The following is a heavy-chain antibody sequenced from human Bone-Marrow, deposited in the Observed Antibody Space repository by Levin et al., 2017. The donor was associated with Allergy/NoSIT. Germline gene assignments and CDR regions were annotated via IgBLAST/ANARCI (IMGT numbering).Heavy chain of an antibody. Sequence: GESLKISCKPSGYTFTSYGISWVRQAPGQGLEWMGWINTYSAYTNYAQKVQDRVTLTTDTSTNTAYMELRSLRSDDTAVYYCARGRLNSIYYYYGMDVWGQGTTVTVSS. CDR3: ARGRLNSIYYYYGMDV. CDR2: INTYSAYT. V-gene: IGHV1-18*01. J-gene: IGHJ6*02. D-gene: IGHD1-7*01. CDR1: GYTFTSYG.